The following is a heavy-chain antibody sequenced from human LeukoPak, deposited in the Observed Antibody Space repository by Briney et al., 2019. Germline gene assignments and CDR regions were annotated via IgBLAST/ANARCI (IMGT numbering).Heavy chain of an antibody. J-gene: IGHJ3*02. Sequence: GGSLRLSCAASGFMFRSYWMSWVRQAPGKGLEWVANIKEDGSEKYYVDSVKGRFTISRDNAKNSLYLQMNSLRAEDTALYYCARIAMAGIGDGFDIWGQGTMVTVSS. CDR3: ARIAMAGIGDGFDI. V-gene: IGHV3-7*05. D-gene: IGHD6-19*01. CDR1: GFMFRSYW. CDR2: IKEDGSEK.